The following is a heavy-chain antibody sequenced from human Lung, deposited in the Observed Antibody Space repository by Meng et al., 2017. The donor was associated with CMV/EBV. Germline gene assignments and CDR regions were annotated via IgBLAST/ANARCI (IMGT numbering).Heavy chain of an antibody. J-gene: IGHJ5*02. V-gene: IGHV3-30*19. D-gene: IGHD2-2*01. CDR1: GFTFSSYG. CDR2: ISYDGSNK. Sequence: SCAASGFTFSSYGMHWVRQAPGKGLEWVAVISYDGSNKYYADSVKGRFTISRDNSKNTLYLQMNSLRAEDTAVYYCAREGSYQLPAPRWFDPWGQGTLVTVSS. CDR3: AREGSYQLPAPRWFDP.